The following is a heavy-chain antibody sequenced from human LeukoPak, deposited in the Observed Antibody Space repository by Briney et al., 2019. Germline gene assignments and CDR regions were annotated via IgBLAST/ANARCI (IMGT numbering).Heavy chain of an antibody. CDR1: GSSFSSYW. CDR3: ARVWSGYDYWFDP. V-gene: IGHV3-20*01. D-gene: IGHD5-12*01. J-gene: IGHJ5*02. Sequence: GGSLRLSCAASGSSFSSYWMTWVRQAPGKGLEWVSGINWNGGSTGYADSVKGRFTISRDNAKNSLYLQMNSLRAEDTALYHCARVWSGYDYWFDPWGQGTLVTVSS. CDR2: INWNGGST.